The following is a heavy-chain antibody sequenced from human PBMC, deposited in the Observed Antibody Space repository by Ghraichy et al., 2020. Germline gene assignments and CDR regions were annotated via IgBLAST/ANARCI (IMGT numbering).Heavy chain of an antibody. V-gene: IGHV3-21*04. Sequence: GGSLRLSCAASGFTFSSYAMAWVRQPPGKGLEWVSLITDNSQSITHADSVKGRFATSRDNAKNTVDLQMNSLRDEDTAVYYCAHERNGVLDPWGQGTLVAVSA. D-gene: IGHD2-8*01. J-gene: IGHJ5*02. CDR2: ITDNSQSI. CDR3: AHERNGVLDP. CDR1: GFTFSSYA.